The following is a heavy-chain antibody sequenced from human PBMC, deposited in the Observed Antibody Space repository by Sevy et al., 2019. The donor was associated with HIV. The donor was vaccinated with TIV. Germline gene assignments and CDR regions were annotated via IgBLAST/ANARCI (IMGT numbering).Heavy chain of an antibody. CDR1: GYTISSYG. CDR2: ISNYNSNR. J-gene: IGHJ5*02. CDR3: ARAISVVPTKEVGFDP. V-gene: IGHV1-18*01. Sequence: ASVKVSCKASGYTISSYGITWVRQAPGQGLECMGWISNYNSNRKSAQKFQDRVTMTTDTSTSTAYMELRSLTKDDTAIYYCARAISVVPTKEVGFDPWGQGTLVTVSS. D-gene: IGHD5-12*01.